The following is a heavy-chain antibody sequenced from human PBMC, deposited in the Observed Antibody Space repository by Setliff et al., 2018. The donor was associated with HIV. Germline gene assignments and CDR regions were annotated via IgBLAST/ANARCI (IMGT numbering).Heavy chain of an antibody. D-gene: IGHD3-22*01. V-gene: IGHV4-39*01. J-gene: IGHJ5*02. CDR1: GGSISNSRYY. Sequence: SETLSLTCTVSGGSISNSRYYWSWIRQPPGKGMEWIGSIYYSGSTYYNPSLKSRVTISVDTSKNQFSLKLSSVTAADAAVYYCASRVYYYDSSGYLREEGFDPWGQGTLVTVSS. CDR3: ASRVYYYDSSGYLREEGFDP. CDR2: IYYSGST.